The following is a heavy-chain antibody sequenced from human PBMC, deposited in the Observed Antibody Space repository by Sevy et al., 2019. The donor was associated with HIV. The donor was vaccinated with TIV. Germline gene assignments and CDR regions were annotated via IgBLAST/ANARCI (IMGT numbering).Heavy chain of an antibody. D-gene: IGHD3-22*01. Sequence: ASVKVSCKASGYTFTSYGISWVRQAPGQGLEWMGWISAYNGKTNYAQKLQGRVTMTTDTSTSTAYMELRSLRSDDTAVYYCARDPSWYYYDSSGYPHNWFDPWGQGTLVTVSS. CDR1: GYTFTSYG. CDR3: ARDPSWYYYDSSGYPHNWFDP. J-gene: IGHJ5*02. CDR2: ISAYNGKT. V-gene: IGHV1-18*01.